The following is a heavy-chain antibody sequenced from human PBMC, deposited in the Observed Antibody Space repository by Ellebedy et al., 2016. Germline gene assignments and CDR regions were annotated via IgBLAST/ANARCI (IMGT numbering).Heavy chain of an antibody. D-gene: IGHD1-1*01. CDR3: ARDGGTDYYYYYMDV. CDR2: IYTSGST. CDR1: GGSISSGSYY. V-gene: IGHV4-61*02. J-gene: IGHJ6*03. Sequence: LRLXXTVSGGSISSGSYYWSWIRQPAGKGLEWIGRIYTSGSTNYNPSLKSRVTMSVDTSKNQFSLKLSSVTAADTAVYYCARDGGTDYYYYYMDVWGKGTTVTVSS.